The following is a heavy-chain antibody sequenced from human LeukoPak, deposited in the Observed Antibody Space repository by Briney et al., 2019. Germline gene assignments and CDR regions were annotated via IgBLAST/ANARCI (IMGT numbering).Heavy chain of an antibody. J-gene: IGHJ6*02. CDR2: INPNSGGT. V-gene: IGHV1-2*02. D-gene: IGHD3-10*01. Sequence: ASVKVSCKASGYTFTGYYMNWVRQAPGQRLEWLGWINPNSGGTNYAQKFQGRVTMTPDTSKSTVYMELSSLRSEDTAVYYCARDRASGSYQVSFCYDLDVWGLGTTVTVSS. CDR3: ARDRASGSYQVSFCYDLDV. CDR1: GYTFTGYY.